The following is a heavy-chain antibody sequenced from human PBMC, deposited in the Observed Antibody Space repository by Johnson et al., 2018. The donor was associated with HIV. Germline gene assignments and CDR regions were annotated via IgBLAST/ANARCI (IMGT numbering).Heavy chain of an antibody. Sequence: QVQLVESGGGLVQPGGSLRLSCAASGFTFSSYAMYWVRQAPGKGLEWVAVISYDGSNKYYPDSVKGRFTISRDNSKNTLYLQMNSLRAEDTAVYYCAKLTSRIYDYVWGSDAFDIWGQGTMVTVSS. J-gene: IGHJ3*02. CDR2: ISYDGSNK. V-gene: IGHV3-30-3*02. D-gene: IGHD3-16*01. CDR1: GFTFSSYA. CDR3: AKLTSRIYDYVWGSDAFDI.